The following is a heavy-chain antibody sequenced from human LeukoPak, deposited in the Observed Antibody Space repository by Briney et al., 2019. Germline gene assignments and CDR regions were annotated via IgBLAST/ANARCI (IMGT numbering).Heavy chain of an antibody. V-gene: IGHV3-23*01. CDR3: SKGQELDDGVMDS. D-gene: IGHD1-1*01. CDR2: IRGDGDST. J-gene: IGHJ5*01. CDR1: GYRFSSIA. Sequence: GGSLRLFCAASGYRFSSIAVTWARQARGEGREWVSAIRGDGDSTHYAGSVKGRFTISRDNSKITVFLQMNNLSAEDTAIYYCSKGQELDDGVMDSWGRGTLVIVSS.